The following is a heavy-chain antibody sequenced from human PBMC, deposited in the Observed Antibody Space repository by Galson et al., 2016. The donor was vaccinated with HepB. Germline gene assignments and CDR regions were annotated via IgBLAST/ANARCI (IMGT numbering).Heavy chain of an antibody. V-gene: IGHV4-31*03. CDR2: IYYSGTT. D-gene: IGHD1-14*01. CDR3: ARDLDGSTGWADAFDI. Sequence: TLSLTCTVSGGSISSGGYYWSWIRQHPGKGLEWIGYIYYSGTTYYSPSLKSRVTISIDTSKDQFSLNLNSVTAADTAVDYCARDLDGSTGWADAFDIWGQGTLVTVSS. J-gene: IGHJ3*02. CDR1: GGSISSGGYY.